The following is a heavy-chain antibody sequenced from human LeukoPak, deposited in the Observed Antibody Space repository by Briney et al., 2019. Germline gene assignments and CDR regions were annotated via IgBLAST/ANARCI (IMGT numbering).Heavy chain of an antibody. V-gene: IGHV4-4*02. CDR3: ARVLSGSNFDY. J-gene: IGHJ4*02. CDR2: IFHSGST. Sequence: SGTLSLTCAVSGGSISSSNWWSWVRQPPGKGLEWIGEIFHSGSTNHNPSLKSRDSISVDKFKNQFSLRLSSVTAADTAVYYCARVLSGSNFDYWGQGTLVTVSS. CDR1: GGSISSSNW. D-gene: IGHD3-22*01.